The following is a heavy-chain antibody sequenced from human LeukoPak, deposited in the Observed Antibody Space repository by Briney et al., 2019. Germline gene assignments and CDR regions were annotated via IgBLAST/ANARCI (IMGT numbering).Heavy chain of an antibody. CDR2: ISGSGGSI. D-gene: IGHD4-17*01. CDR1: GFTFSSYA. Sequence: PGGSLRLSCAASGFTFSSYAMSWVRQAPGKGLEWVSAISGSGGSIYCADSVKGRFTISRDNSKNTLYLQMNSLRAEDTAVYYCAKARGEEYGDYPSGVDYWGQGTLVAVSS. J-gene: IGHJ4*02. CDR3: AKARGEEYGDYPSGVDY. V-gene: IGHV3-23*01.